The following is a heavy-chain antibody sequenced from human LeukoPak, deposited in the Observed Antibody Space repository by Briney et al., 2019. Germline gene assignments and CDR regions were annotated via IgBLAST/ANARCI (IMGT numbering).Heavy chain of an antibody. CDR3: AKDHLPGTVVADRDY. V-gene: IGHV3-23*01. Sequence: GGTLRLSCAASGFTFSSYGMSWVRQAPGKGLEWVSAISGSGGSTYYADSVKGRFTISRDNSKNTLYLQINSLRAEDTAVYYCAKDHLPGTVVADRDYWGLGTLVTVSS. J-gene: IGHJ4*02. CDR2: ISGSGGST. CDR1: GFTFSSYG. D-gene: IGHD6-19*01.